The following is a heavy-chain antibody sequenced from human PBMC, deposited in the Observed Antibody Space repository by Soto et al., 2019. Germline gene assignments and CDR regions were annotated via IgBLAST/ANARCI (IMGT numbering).Heavy chain of an antibody. D-gene: IGHD4-4*01. Sequence: QLQLVQSGTELKKPGASVKVSCKASGYTFTNYGITWVRQAPGQGLEWMGWINADYGNTNYEQKFQGRVTMTTDTATTTAYMELRSLRSDDTGVYYCARKSLSNFNWFDPWGQGTLVTVSS. CDR2: INADYGNT. V-gene: IGHV1-18*04. CDR1: GYTFTNYG. CDR3: ARKSLSNFNWFDP. J-gene: IGHJ5*02.